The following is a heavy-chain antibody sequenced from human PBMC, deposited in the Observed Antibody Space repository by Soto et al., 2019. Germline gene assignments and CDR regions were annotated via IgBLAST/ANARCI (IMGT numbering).Heavy chain of an antibody. Sequence: SETLSLTCTVSGGSISSGGYYGSWIRQHPGKGLEWIGYIYYSGSTYYNPSLKSRVTISVDTSKNQFSLKLSSVTAADTAVYYCARVEAASDNYGMDVWGQGTTVTVSS. CDR1: GGSISSGGYY. J-gene: IGHJ6*02. V-gene: IGHV4-31*03. D-gene: IGHD6-13*01. CDR2: IYYSGST. CDR3: ARVEAASDNYGMDV.